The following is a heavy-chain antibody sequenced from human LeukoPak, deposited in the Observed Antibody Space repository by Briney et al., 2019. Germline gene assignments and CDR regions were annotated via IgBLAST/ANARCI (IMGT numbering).Heavy chain of an antibody. Sequence: ETLSLTCTVSGGSISSSSYYWDWIRQPPGKGLEWIGSIYYSGSTYYNPSLKSRVTISVDTSKNQFSLKLSSVTAADTAVYYCARHVGYYGSAGYFDYWGQGTLVTVSS. CDR1: GGSISSSSYY. V-gene: IGHV4-39*01. D-gene: IGHD3-10*01. CDR2: IYYSGST. CDR3: ARHVGYYGSAGYFDY. J-gene: IGHJ4*02.